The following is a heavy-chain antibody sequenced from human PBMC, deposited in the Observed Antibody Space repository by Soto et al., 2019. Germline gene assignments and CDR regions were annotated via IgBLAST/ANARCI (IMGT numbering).Heavy chain of an antibody. V-gene: IGHV4-30-4*01. CDR1: GGSISSGDYY. CDR2: IYYSGST. D-gene: IGHD6-19*01. CDR3: ARERPDGCRLDP. Sequence: QVQLQESGPGLVKPSQTLSLTCTVSGGSISSGDYYWSWIRQPPGKGLEWIGYIYYSGSTYYNPSLXSXXTISVDTSKNQFSLKLTSVTAADTAVYYCARERPDGCRLDPWGQGTLVTVSS. J-gene: IGHJ5*02.